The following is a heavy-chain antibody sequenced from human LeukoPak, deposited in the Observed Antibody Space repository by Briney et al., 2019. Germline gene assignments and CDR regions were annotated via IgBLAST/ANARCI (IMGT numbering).Heavy chain of an antibody. CDR2: ISSSSSYI. CDR1: GXTFSXXS. Sequence: GSXXLSXXASGXTFSXXSMNWXXXXPGXXXXXVSSISSSSSYIYYADSVKGRFTISRDNAKNSLYLQMNSLRAEDTAVYYCARDSKGGGYSYDWGQGTLVTVSS. CDR3: ARDSKGGGYSYD. V-gene: IGHV3-21*01. D-gene: IGHD5-18*01. J-gene: IGHJ4*02.